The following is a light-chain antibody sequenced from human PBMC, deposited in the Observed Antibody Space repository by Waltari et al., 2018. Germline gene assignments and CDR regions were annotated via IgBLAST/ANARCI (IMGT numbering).Light chain of an antibody. J-gene: IGLJ3*02. V-gene: IGLV2-14*01. CDR3: SSYTSSSTLAV. CDR1: SSDVGGYNY. CDR2: DVI. Sequence: QSALTQPASVSGSPGQSITISCTGTSSDVGGYNYVSCYPRPPGKAPKLMIYDVIKRPSGVSNRFSGSKSGNTASLTISGLQAEDEADYYCSSYTSSSTLAVFGGGTKLTVL.